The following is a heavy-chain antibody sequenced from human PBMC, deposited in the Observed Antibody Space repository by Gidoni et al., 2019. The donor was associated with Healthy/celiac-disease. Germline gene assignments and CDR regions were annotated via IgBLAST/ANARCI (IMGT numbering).Heavy chain of an antibody. CDR2: INHSGST. J-gene: IGHJ4*02. Sequence: QVQLQQWCAGLLKPSETLSLTCAVYGGSFCGYYWSWIRQPPGKGLEWLGEINHSGSTNYNPSLKSRVTISVDTSKNQFSRKLSSVTAADTAVYYCARVKQWLVSPRYYFDYWGQGTLVTVSS. CDR3: ARVKQWLVSPRYYFDY. D-gene: IGHD6-19*01. CDR1: GGSFCGYY. V-gene: IGHV4-34*01.